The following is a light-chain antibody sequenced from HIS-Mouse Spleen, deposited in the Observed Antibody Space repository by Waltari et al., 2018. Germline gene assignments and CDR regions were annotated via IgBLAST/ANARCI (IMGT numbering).Light chain of an antibody. Sequence: QSVLTQPPSASGTPGQRVTISCSGSSSNIGSNYVYWYQQLPGTAPKLLILRNIRRPSGVPDRFSGSKPGTSASLAISGLRSEDEADYYCAAWDDSLSGPWVFGGGTKLTVL. CDR1: SSNIGSNY. J-gene: IGLJ3*02. CDR2: RNI. CDR3: AAWDDSLSGPWV. V-gene: IGLV1-47*01.